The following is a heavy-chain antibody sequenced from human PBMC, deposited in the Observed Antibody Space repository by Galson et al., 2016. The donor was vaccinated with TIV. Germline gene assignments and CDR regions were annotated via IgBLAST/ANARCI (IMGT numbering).Heavy chain of an antibody. CDR3: VKANIYLEEIMADGAFDF. Sequence: SLRLSCAASGFIFDEYAMHWVRQVSGKGLEWVAGISRSSDRRGYADSVKGRFTISRDNAKNSLYLEMNSLRPEDTAFYYCVKANIYLEEIMADGAFDFWGQGTGVTVSS. V-gene: IGHV3-9*01. CDR2: ISRSSDRR. D-gene: IGHD3-3*01. J-gene: IGHJ3*01. CDR1: GFIFDEYA.